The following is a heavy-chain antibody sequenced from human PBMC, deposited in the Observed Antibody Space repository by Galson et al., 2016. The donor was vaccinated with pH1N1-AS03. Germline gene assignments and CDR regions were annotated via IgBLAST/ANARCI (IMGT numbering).Heavy chain of an antibody. D-gene: IGHD2-15*01. V-gene: IGHV1-8*03. CDR2: MNPDSGNT. Sequence: SVKVSCKASGVTFRNFVISWVRQAPGQGLEWVGGMNPDSGNTGYALSFQGRVTITRDTSISTAYMELSSLRSEDTAVYYCARGVVDCSGPACSGTLRFDPWGQGTLVTVSS. CDR3: ARGVVDCSGPACSGTLRFDP. J-gene: IGHJ5*02. CDR1: GVTFRNFV.